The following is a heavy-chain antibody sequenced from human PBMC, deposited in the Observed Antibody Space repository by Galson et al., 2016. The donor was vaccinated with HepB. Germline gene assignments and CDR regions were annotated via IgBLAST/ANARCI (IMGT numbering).Heavy chain of an antibody. V-gene: IGHV3-23*01. D-gene: IGHD2-21*02. CDR1: GFTFSNYA. J-gene: IGHJ4*02. Sequence: SLRLSCAASGFTFSNYAMNWVRQTPGKGLEWVSTISDSGMTTHYADSVLGRFTTSRDNSKNTLYLQMYSLTAEDTAIYYCAKDSVARAYCNGDCYWCQGTLAHVSS. CDR3: AKDSVARAYCNGDCY. CDR2: ISDSGMTT.